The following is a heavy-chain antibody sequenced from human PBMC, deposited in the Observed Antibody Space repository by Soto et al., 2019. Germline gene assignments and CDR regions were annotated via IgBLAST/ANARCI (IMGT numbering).Heavy chain of an antibody. Sequence: GASVKVSCKASGYTFTSYGISWVRQAPGQGLEWMGWISAYNGNTNYAQKLQGRVTMTIDTSTSTAYMELRSLRSDDTAVYYCARDGERDTGLNFYYYLHGMDAWGQGTRVTVSS. J-gene: IGHJ6*02. CDR2: ISAYNGNT. D-gene: IGHD1-1*01. V-gene: IGHV1-18*01. CDR1: GYTFTSYG. CDR3: ARDGERDTGLNFYYYLHGMDA.